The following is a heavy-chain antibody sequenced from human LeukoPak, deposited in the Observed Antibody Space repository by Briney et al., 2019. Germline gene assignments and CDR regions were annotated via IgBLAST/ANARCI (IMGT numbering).Heavy chain of an antibody. Sequence: GGSLRLSCAASGFTFSSYGMHWVRQAPGKGLEWVAVISYDGSNKYYADSVKGRFTISRDNSKNTLYLQMNSLRAEDTAVYYCARGPPYDFWSGYDYYYGMDVWGQGTTVTVSS. CDR2: ISYDGSNK. CDR1: GFTFSSYG. D-gene: IGHD3-3*01. J-gene: IGHJ6*02. V-gene: IGHV3-30*03. CDR3: ARGPPYDFWSGYDYYYGMDV.